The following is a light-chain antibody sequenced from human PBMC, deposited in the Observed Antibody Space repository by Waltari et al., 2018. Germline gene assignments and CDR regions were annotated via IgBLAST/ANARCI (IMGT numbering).Light chain of an antibody. CDR3: QQYKNWRMYT. CDR2: GAS. J-gene: IGKJ2*01. CDR1: QSVSSK. V-gene: IGKV3-15*01. Sequence: EIVMTQSPATLSVSPGKTATLSCRASQSVSSKLAWYQQKPGQAPRLLIYGASTRATGVPARFSGSGSGTEFTLTISSLQSEDLALYYCQQYKNWRMYTFGQGTKLEIK.